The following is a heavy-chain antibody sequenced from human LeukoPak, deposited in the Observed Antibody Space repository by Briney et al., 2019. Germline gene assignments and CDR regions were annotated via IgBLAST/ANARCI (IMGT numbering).Heavy chain of an antibody. CDR1: GFSSFG. CDR2: ISTSSSYM. CDR3: ARSTWSTDAFDI. V-gene: IGHV3-21*01. Sequence: GGSLRLSCTASGFSSFGLHWVRQAPGKGLEWVSFISTSSSYMYYADSVKGRFTISRDNAKNSLYLQMDSLRAEDTAVYYCARSTWSTDAFDIWGQGTMVTVSS. J-gene: IGHJ3*02. D-gene: IGHD1-1*01.